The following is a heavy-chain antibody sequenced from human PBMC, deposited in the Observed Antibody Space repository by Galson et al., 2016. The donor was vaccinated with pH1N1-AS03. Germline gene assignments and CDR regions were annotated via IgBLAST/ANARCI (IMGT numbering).Heavy chain of an antibody. CDR1: GYTFTSFG. V-gene: IGHV1-18*01. Sequence: SVKVSCKASGYTFTSFGISWVRQAPGQGLEWMGWISTYNGNTNYAQKLQGRVTMTTDTSTSTAYMELRGLRSDATACYYCSRDVYHYDNTDRKIRCDYWDQGTLVTVSS. CDR2: ISTYNGNT. J-gene: IGHJ4*02. CDR3: SRDVYHYDNTDRKIRCDY. D-gene: IGHD3-22*01.